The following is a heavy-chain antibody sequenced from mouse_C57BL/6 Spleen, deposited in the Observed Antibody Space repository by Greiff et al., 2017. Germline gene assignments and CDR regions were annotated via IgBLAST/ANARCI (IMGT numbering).Heavy chain of an antibody. CDR3: TRDGGTTGYFDV. D-gene: IGHD1-1*01. V-gene: IGHV5-9-1*02. CDR1: GFTFSSYA. J-gene: IGHJ1*03. Sequence: EVQGVESGEGLVKPGGSLKLSCAASGFTFSSYAMSWVRQTPEKRLEWVAYISSGGDYIYYADTVKGRFTISRDNARNTLYLQMSSLKSEDTAMYYCTRDGGTTGYFDVWGTGTTVTVSS. CDR2: ISSGGDYI.